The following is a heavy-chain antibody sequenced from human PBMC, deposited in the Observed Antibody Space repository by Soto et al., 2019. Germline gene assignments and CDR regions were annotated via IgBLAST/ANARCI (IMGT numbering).Heavy chain of an antibody. CDR3: RSSTSCYDESCVDV. CDR2: LYHIGST. Sequence: SETLSLTCAVSGYSISSGNYWAWIRQPPGRGLEWIGSLYHIGSTHYNTSLKSRVTISVDTPKNHFSLELSSVTAADTAIYYCRSSTSCYDESCVDVWGQGTKVTVSS. V-gene: IGHV4-38-2*01. D-gene: IGHD2-2*01. J-gene: IGHJ6*02. CDR1: GYSISSGNY.